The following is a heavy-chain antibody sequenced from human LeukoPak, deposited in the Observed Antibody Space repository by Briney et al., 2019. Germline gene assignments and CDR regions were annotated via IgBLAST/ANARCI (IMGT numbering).Heavy chain of an antibody. V-gene: IGHV3-66*01. CDR2: IYSGGDT. D-gene: IGHD6-13*01. CDR1: GFTISTNF. J-gene: IGHJ2*01. Sequence: PGGSLRLSCAASGFTISTNFMNWVRQAPGRGLEWVSIIYSGGDTFYADPVKGRFSVSRDNSKNTLYLQMNSLRAEDAAVYYCAREYSNNWARAQRDWYFDLWGRGTLVTVSS. CDR3: AREYSNNWARAQRDWYFDL.